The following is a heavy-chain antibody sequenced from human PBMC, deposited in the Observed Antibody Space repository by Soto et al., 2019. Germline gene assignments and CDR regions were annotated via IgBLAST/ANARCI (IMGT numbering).Heavy chain of an antibody. CDR1: GGSVTNSSYY. J-gene: IGHJ4*02. D-gene: IGHD4-17*01. Sequence: WETLSLTCTVSGGSVTNSSYYWGWIRQSPGKGPEWIGSVYYRGRSYSKSSVKSRVTISVDTSKNRFSLSLNSVTASDTAVYFCVSQRTTVPTQAYFDYWGPGALVTVSS. CDR3: VSQRTTVPTQAYFDY. CDR2: VYYRGRS. V-gene: IGHV4-39*01.